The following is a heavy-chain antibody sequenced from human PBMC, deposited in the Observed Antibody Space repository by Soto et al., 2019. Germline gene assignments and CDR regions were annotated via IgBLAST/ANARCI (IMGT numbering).Heavy chain of an antibody. CDR2: INHSGST. D-gene: IGHD3-3*01. CDR1: GGSFSGYY. Sequence: SETLCLTCAVYGGSFSGYYWSWIRRPPGKGLEWIGEINHSGSTNYNPSLKSRVTISVDTSKNQFSLKLSSVTAADTAVYYCARRFWSGYRPVLAVDPWGQGTLVTVS. V-gene: IGHV4-34*01. CDR3: ARRFWSGYRPVLAVDP. J-gene: IGHJ5*02.